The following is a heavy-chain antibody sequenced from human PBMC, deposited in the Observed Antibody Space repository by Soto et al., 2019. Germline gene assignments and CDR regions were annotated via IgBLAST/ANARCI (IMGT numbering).Heavy chain of an antibody. D-gene: IGHD2-15*01. J-gene: IGHJ2*01. V-gene: IGHV4-39*02. CDR3: ARVLGVDCSGGSCWYFDL. CDR2: IYYSGST. CDR1: GGSISSSSYY. Sequence: SETLSLTCTVSGGSISSSSYYWGWIRQPPGKGLEWIGSIYYSGSTYYNPSLKSRVTISVDTSKNHFSLKLSSVTAADTAVYYCARVLGVDCSGGSCWYFDLWGRGTLVTVSS.